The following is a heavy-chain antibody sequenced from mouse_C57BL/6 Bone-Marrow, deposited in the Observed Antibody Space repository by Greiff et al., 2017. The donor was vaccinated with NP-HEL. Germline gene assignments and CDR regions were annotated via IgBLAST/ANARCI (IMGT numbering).Heavy chain of an antibody. CDR3: ARGYYAMDY. J-gene: IGHJ4*01. V-gene: IGHV1-50*01. Sequence: QVQLQQPGAELVKPGASVKLSCKASGYTFTSYWMQWVKQRPGQGLEWIGEIDPSDSYTNYTQKFKGKATLTVDTSSSTAYMQLSSLTSEDSAVYYCARGYYAMDYWGQGTSVTVSS. CDR2: IDPSDSYT. CDR1: GYTFTSYW.